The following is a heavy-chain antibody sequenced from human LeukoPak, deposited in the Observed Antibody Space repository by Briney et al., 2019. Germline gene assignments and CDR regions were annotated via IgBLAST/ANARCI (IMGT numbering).Heavy chain of an antibody. J-gene: IGHJ5*02. CDR3: ARGSRRSWFDP. CDR1: GYTFASYD. CDR2: MNPNSGNT. V-gene: IGHV1-8*01. Sequence: ASVKVSCKASGYTFASYDINWVRQVTGQGLEWMGWMNPNSGNTGYAQKFQGRVTMTRNTSISTAYMELSSLRSEDTAVYYCARGSRRSWFDPWGQGTLVTVSS.